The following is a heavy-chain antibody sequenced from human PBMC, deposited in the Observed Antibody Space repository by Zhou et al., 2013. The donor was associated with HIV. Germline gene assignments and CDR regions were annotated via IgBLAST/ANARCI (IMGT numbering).Heavy chain of an antibody. Sequence: QVHLVQSGAEVKKPGSSVKVSCKASGGTFSSYAISWVRQAPGQGLEWMGGIIPILGTANYAQKFQGRVTMTTDTSTSTAYMEVRTLRSDDTAVYYCGRVLLDRSDYWGQGTLVTVSS. CDR2: IIPILGTA. CDR1: GGTFSSYA. CDR3: GRVLLDRSDY. J-gene: IGHJ4*02. V-gene: IGHV1-69*05.